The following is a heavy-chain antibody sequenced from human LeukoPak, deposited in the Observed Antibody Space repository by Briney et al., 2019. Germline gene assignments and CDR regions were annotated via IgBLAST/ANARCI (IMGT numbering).Heavy chain of an antibody. CDR3: AKDIERGYCSGGSCPGMDV. CDR2: ISWDGGST. Sequence: GGSLRLSCAASGFTIDDYAMHWVRQAPGKGLEWVSLISWDGGSTYYADSVKGRFTISRDNSKNSLYLQMNSLRAEDTALYYCAKDIERGYCSGGSCPGMDVWGKGTTVTVSS. CDR1: GFTIDDYA. J-gene: IGHJ6*04. V-gene: IGHV3-43D*04. D-gene: IGHD2-15*01.